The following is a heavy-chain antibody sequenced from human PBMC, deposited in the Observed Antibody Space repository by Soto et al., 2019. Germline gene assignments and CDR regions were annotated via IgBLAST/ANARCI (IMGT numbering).Heavy chain of an antibody. D-gene: IGHD3-22*01. V-gene: IGHV1-3*01. CDR1: GYTFTSYA. CDR3: ARAMIVGYDY. Sequence: ALVKVSCKASGYTFTSYAIHWVRQAPGQRLERMGWINAGNGNTKYSQKFQGRVTITRDTSASTAYMELSSLRSEDTAVYYCARAMIVGYDYLGQGTLVTVSS. CDR2: INAGNGNT. J-gene: IGHJ4*02.